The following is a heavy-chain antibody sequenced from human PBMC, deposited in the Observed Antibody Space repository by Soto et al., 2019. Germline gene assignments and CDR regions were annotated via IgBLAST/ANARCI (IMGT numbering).Heavy chain of an antibody. CDR1: GGTFKNSV. J-gene: IGHJ6*02. Sequence: QVQLVQSGVEVKKPGSSVRVSCKASGGTFKNSVISWVRQAPGQGLEWMGGTIPLFGTTDYAQTFQGRLTITTDESTTTAYMEVSRLTSEDTAVYYCVAELDFGKLSVVWGQGTTVIVSS. V-gene: IGHV1-69*01. CDR2: TIPLFGTT. CDR3: VAELDFGKLSVV. D-gene: IGHD3-10*01.